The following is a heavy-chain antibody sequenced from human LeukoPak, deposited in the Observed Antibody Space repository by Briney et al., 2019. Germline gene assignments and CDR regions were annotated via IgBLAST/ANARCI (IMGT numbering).Heavy chain of an antibody. V-gene: IGHV3-23*01. D-gene: IGHD3-22*01. CDR2: ISGSGGST. CDR1: GFTFSSYA. Sequence: GGSLRLSCAASGFTFSSYAMSWVRQAPGKGLEWVSAISGSGGSTYYADSVKGRFTISRDNSKNTLYLQMNSLRAEDTAVYYCATDMGDDTSGSYRFGLDVWGLGTTVTVSS. CDR3: ATDMGDDTSGSYRFGLDV. J-gene: IGHJ6*02.